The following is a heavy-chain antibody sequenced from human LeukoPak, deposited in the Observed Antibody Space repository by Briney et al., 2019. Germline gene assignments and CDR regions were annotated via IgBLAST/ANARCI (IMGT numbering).Heavy chain of an antibody. D-gene: IGHD4-11*01. CDR2: IWYDGSNK. Sequence: GGSLRLSCAASGFTFSSYGMHWVRQAPGQGLEWLAVIWYDGSNKYYADSVKGRFTISRDNSKNTLYLQLSSLRAEDTAVYYCVVYSQNYNNISDFEYWGQGTLVTVSS. CDR1: GFTFSSYG. V-gene: IGHV3-33*01. CDR3: VVYSQNYNNISDFEY. J-gene: IGHJ4*02.